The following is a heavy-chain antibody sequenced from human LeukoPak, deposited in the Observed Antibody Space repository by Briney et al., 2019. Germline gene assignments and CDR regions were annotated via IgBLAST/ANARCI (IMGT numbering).Heavy chain of an antibody. V-gene: IGHV3-23*01. D-gene: IGHD3-22*01. CDR2: ISGSGGST. CDR3: AKDPPRGYYDSSGYELDY. CDR1: GFTFSSYG. J-gene: IGHJ4*02. Sequence: GGTLRLSCAASGFTFSSYGMSWVRQAPGKGLEWVSDISGSGGSTYYADSVKGRFTISRDNSKNTLYLQMNSLRAEDTAVYYCAKDPPRGYYDSSGYELDYWGQGTLVTVSS.